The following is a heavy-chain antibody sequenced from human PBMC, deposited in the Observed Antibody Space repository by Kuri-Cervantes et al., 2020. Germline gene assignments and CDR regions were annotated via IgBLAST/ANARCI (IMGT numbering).Heavy chain of an antibody. CDR3: ARLGVELWFGEPRPNWFDP. D-gene: IGHD3-10*01. V-gene: IGHV4-59*05. J-gene: IGHJ5*02. CDR1: GGSISSYY. Sequence: GSLRLSCTVSGGSISSYYWSWIRQPPGKGLEWIGSIYYSGSTYYNPSLKSRVTISVDTSKNQFSLKLSSVTAADTAVYYCARLGVELWFGEPRPNWFDPWGQGTLVTVSS. CDR2: IYYSGST.